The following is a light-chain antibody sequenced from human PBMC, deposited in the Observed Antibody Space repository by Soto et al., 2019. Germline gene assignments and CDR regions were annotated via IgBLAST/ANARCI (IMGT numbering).Light chain of an antibody. CDR2: EVT. V-gene: IGLV2-8*01. J-gene: IGLJ2*01. CDR1: SSDVGGYNY. CDR3: SSYAGSNNYVV. Sequence: QPVLTQPPSASGSPGQSVTISCTGTSSDVGGYNYVSWYQQHPGKVPKLMIYEVTKRPSGVPDRFSGSKSGNTASLTVSGLQAEDEADYYCSSYAGSNNYVVFGGGTKLTVL.